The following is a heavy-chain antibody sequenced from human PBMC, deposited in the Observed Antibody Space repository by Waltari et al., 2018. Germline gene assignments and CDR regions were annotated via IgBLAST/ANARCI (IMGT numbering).Heavy chain of an antibody. V-gene: IGHV3-30*18. D-gene: IGHD3-10*01. CDR2: ISYDGSNK. Sequence: QVQLVESGGGVVQPGRSLRLSCAASGFTFSSYGIPWVRQAPGKGLEWVAVISYDGSNKYYADSVKGRFTISRDNSKNTLYLQMNSLRAEDTAVYYCAKDNYGSGSWADYWGQGTLVTVSS. J-gene: IGHJ4*02. CDR3: AKDNYGSGSWADY. CDR1: GFTFSSYG.